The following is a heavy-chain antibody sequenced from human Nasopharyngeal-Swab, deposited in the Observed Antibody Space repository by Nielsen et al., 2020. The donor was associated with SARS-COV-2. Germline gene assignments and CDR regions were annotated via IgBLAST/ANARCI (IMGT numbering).Heavy chain of an antibody. CDR3: ARGFGQWGFDY. D-gene: IGHD3-10*01. V-gene: IGHV3-13*01. CDR1: GFTFSSYD. CDR2: IATAGDT. J-gene: IGHJ4*02. Sequence: GGSLRLSCAASGFTFSSYDMHWVRKAPGKGLDWVSAIATAGDTYYPGSVTGRFTTSRENAKNSMYLQMNSRRAGDTAVYYCARGFGQWGFDYWGQGTLVTVSS.